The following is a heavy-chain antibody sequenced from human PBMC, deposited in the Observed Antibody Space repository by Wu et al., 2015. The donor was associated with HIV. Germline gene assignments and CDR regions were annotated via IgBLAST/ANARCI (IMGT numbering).Heavy chain of an antibody. CDR1: GYTFTGYY. CDR2: INPNSGGT. CDR3: ARDKGSIAARRPVYYMDV. J-gene: IGHJ6*03. D-gene: IGHD6-6*01. Sequence: QVQLVQSGAEVKKPGASVKVSCKASGYTFTGYYMHWVRQAPGQGLEWMGWINPNSGGTNYAQKFQGRVTMTRDTSISTAYMELSRLRSDDTAVYYCARDKGSIAARRPVYYMDVWGKGTTVTVSS. V-gene: IGHV1-2*02.